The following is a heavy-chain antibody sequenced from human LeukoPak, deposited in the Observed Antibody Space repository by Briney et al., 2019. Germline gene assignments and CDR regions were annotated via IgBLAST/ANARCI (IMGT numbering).Heavy chain of an antibody. J-gene: IGHJ6*03. CDR1: GYTFTGYY. CDR3: AVDIVVVPAAIHYYYYMDV. V-gene: IGHV1-2*02. Sequence: ASVKVSCKASGYTFTGYYMHWVRQAPGQGLEWMGWINPNSGGTNYAQKFQGRVTMTRDTSISTAYMELSSLRSEDTAVYYCAVDIVVVPAAIHYYYYMDVWGKGTTVTVSS. CDR2: INPNSGGT. D-gene: IGHD2-2*02.